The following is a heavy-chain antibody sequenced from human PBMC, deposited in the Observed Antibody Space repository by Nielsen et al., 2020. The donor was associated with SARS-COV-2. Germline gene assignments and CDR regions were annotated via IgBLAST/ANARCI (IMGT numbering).Heavy chain of an antibody. Sequence: SETLSLTCTVSGGSISSGSYYWSWIRQPAGKGLEWIGRIYTSGSTNYNPSLKSRVTISVDTSKNQFSLKLSSVTAADTAVYYCARHPTDFWSGYRLYGMDVWGQGTTVTVSS. J-gene: IGHJ6*02. CDR2: IYTSGST. D-gene: IGHD3-3*01. V-gene: IGHV4-61*02. CDR1: GGSISSGSYY. CDR3: ARHPTDFWSGYRLYGMDV.